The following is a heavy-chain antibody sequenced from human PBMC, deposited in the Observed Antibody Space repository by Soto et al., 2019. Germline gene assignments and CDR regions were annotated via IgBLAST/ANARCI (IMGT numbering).Heavy chain of an antibody. J-gene: IGHJ4*02. CDR3: TTGRRYSSSWPFDY. CDR2: IKSKTDGGTT. Sequence: GGSLRLSCAASGFTFSNAWMSWVRQAPGKGLEWVGRIKSKTDGGTTDYAAPVNGRFTISRDDSKNTLYLQMNSLKTEDTAVYYCTTGRRYSSSWPFDYWGQGTLVTVSS. V-gene: IGHV3-15*01. CDR1: GFTFSNAW. D-gene: IGHD6-13*01.